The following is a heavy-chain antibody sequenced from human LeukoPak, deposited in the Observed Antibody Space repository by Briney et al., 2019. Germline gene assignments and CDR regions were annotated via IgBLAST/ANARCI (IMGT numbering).Heavy chain of an antibody. V-gene: IGHV3-74*01. Sequence: GGSLRLSCAASGFTFSSYWMHWVRQAPGKGLVWVSRINSDGSSTSYADSVKGRFTISRDNAKNTLYLQMNSLRAEDTAVYYCARGGGASSGWYGGDYWGQGTLVTVSS. CDR3: ARGGGASSGWYGGDY. D-gene: IGHD6-19*01. J-gene: IGHJ4*02. CDR2: INSDGSST. CDR1: GFTFSSYW.